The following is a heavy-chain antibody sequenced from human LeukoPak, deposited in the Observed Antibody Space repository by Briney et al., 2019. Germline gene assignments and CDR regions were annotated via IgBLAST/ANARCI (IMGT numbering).Heavy chain of an antibody. Sequence: GGSLRLSCVASKFAFSSYAMSWVRQAPGKGLEWVSAISGGGGNTYYADSVKGRFTISRDNAKNSLDLQMNSLRDEDTAVYYCARARASGRSGFDYWGQGTLVTVSS. V-gene: IGHV3-23*01. CDR3: ARARASGRSGFDY. CDR2: ISGGGGNT. J-gene: IGHJ4*02. CDR1: KFAFSSYA. D-gene: IGHD2-15*01.